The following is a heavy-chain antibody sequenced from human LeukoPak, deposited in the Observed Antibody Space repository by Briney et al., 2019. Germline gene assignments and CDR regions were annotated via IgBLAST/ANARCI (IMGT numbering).Heavy chain of an antibody. D-gene: IGHD3-10*01. CDR2: ISYSGSS. CDR3: ARRGYYYSSGPLFDS. V-gene: IGHV4-39*01. J-gene: IGHJ4*02. CDR1: GGSISSNTYY. Sequence: SETLSLTCTFSGGSISSNTYYWAWLRQPPGKGLEWIGTISYSGSSYYNPSLNSRVTISVDTSKNQFFLNLTSVTATDTALYYCARRGYYYSSGPLFDSWGQGTLVTVSS.